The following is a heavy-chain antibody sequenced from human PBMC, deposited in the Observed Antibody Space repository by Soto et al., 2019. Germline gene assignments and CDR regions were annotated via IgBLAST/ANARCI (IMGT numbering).Heavy chain of an antibody. D-gene: IGHD1-26*01. J-gene: IGHJ6*02. V-gene: IGHV1-24*01. CDR1: GYTLTELS. Sequence: ASVKVSCKVSGYTLTELSMQWVRQAPGKGLEWMGGFDPEDGETIYAQKFQGRVTMTEDTSTDTAYMELSSLRSEDTAVYYCATDSVGATGRNYYGMDVWGQGTTVTVSS. CDR2: FDPEDGET. CDR3: ATDSVGATGRNYYGMDV.